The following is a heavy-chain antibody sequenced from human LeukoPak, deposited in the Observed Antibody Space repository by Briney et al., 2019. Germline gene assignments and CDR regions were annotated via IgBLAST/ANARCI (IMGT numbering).Heavy chain of an antibody. CDR1: GGSFSGYY. CDR2: INHSGST. J-gene: IGHJ4*02. D-gene: IGHD1-14*01. V-gene: IGHV4-34*01. Sequence: PSETLSLTCAVYGGSFSGYYWSWIRQPPGKGLEWIGEINHSGSTNYNPSLKSRVTISVDTSKNQFSLKLSSVTAADTAVYYCARVLSPASSPEKYYFDYWGQGTLVTVSS. CDR3: ARVLSPASSPEKYYFDY.